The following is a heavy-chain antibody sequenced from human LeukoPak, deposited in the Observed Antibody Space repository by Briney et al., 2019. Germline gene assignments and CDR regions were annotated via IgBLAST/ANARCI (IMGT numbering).Heavy chain of an antibody. Sequence: SETLSLTCTVSGGSISSYYWSWIRQPPGKGLEWITYISDIGSINYNPSLKSRVTISLDTSKNQFSLKLSSVTAADTAVYYCARQYYDSSGYYSYYFDYWGQGTLVTVSS. V-gene: IGHV4-59*08. CDR2: ISDIGSI. CDR3: ARQYYDSSGYYSYYFDY. J-gene: IGHJ4*02. CDR1: GGSISSYY. D-gene: IGHD3-22*01.